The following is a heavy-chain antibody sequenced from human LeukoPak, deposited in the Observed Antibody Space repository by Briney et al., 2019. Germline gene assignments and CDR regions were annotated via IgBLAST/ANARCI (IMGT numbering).Heavy chain of an antibody. CDR2: FDPEDGET. J-gene: IGHJ4*02. CDR3: ATGGNYYDSSGYYSPFDY. V-gene: IGHV1-24*01. D-gene: IGHD3-22*01. CDR1: GYTLTELS. Sequence: ASVKVSCKVSGYTLTELSMHWVRLAPGKGLEWMGGFDPEDGETIYAQKFQGRVTMTEDTSTDTAYMELSSLRSEDTAVYYCATGGNYYDSSGYYSPFDYWGQGTLVTVSS.